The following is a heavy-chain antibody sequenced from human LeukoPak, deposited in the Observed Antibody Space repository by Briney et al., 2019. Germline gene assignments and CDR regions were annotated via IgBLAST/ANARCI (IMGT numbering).Heavy chain of an antibody. D-gene: IGHD2-15*01. V-gene: IGHV4-34*01. J-gene: IGHJ4*02. Sequence: SETLSLTCAVYGGSFSGYYWSWIRQPPGKGLEWIGEINHSGSTNYNPSLKSRVTISVDTSKNQFSLKLSSVTAADTAVYYCARDQSRDIRVDFDYWGQGTLVTVSS. CDR1: GGSFSGYY. CDR2: INHSGST. CDR3: ARDQSRDIRVDFDY.